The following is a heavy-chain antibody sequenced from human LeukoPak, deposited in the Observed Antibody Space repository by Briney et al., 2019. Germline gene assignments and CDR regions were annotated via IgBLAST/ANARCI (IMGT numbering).Heavy chain of an antibody. J-gene: IGHJ4*02. CDR2: IYYSGST. CDR3: ARRRSEYYYDSSYHNYFDY. D-gene: IGHD3-22*01. V-gene: IGHV4-39*07. CDR1: GGSISSSSYY. Sequence: SETLSLTCTVSGGSISSSSYYWGWIRQPPRKGLEWIGSIYYSGSTYYNPSLKSRVTISVDTSKNQFSLKLSSLTAADTAVYYCARRRSEYYYDSSYHNYFDYWGQGTLVTVSS.